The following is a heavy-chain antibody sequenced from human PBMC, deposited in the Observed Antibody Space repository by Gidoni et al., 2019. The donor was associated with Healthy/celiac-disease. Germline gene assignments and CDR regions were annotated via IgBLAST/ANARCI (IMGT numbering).Heavy chain of an antibody. Sequence: QVQLVASGGGVVQPGRSLRLSCAASGFTFSSYAMHWVRQAPGKGLEWVAVISYDGSNKYYADSVKGRFTISRDNSKNTLYLQMNSLRAEDTAVYYCARSGYPPGNDLDYWGQGTLVTVSS. CDR3: ARSGYPPGNDLDY. CDR2: ISYDGSNK. J-gene: IGHJ4*02. CDR1: GFTFSSYA. D-gene: IGHD1-1*01. V-gene: IGHV3-30-3*01.